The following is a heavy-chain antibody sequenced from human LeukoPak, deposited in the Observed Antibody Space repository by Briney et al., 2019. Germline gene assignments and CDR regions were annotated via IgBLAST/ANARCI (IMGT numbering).Heavy chain of an antibody. D-gene: IGHD3-3*02. Sequence: HPGGSLRLSCAASGFTFSSYAMHWVRQAPGKGLEWVAVISYDGSNKYYADSVKGRFTISRDNSKNTLYLQMNSLRAEDTAVYYCARSIASLDYWGQGTLVTVSS. CDR3: ARSIASLDY. CDR1: GFTFSSYA. CDR2: ISYDGSNK. V-gene: IGHV3-30-3*01. J-gene: IGHJ4*02.